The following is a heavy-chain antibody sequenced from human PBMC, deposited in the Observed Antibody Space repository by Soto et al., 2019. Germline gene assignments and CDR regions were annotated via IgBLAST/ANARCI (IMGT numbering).Heavy chain of an antibody. CDR3: ARGGYCSGGSCYPPPSNFDY. CDR2: ISSSGSTI. J-gene: IGHJ4*02. D-gene: IGHD2-15*01. CDR1: GFTFSDYY. V-gene: IGHV3-11*01. Sequence: PGGSLRLSCAASGFTFSDYYMSWIRQAPGKGLEWVSYISSSGSTIYYADTVKGRFTISRDNAKNSLYLQMNSLRAEDTAVYYFARGGYCSGGSCYPPPSNFDYWGQGTLVTVSS.